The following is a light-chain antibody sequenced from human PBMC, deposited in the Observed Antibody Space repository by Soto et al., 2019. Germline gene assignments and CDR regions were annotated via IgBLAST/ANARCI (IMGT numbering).Light chain of an antibody. Sequence: EIVLTQSPATLSLSPGESANLPCRASQCVSSTYLAWYQRRPGQAPRLLLYGASIRPPGIPDRFSGSGSGTDFTLTISRLEPEDFAVYYCQQFARSPPGITFGQGTRLEIK. J-gene: IGKJ5*01. V-gene: IGKV3-20*01. CDR2: GAS. CDR1: QCVSSTY. CDR3: QQFARSPPGIT.